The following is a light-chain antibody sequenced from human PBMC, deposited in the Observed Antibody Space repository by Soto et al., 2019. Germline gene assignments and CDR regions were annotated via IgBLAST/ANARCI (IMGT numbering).Light chain of an antibody. CDR2: DNN. J-gene: IGLJ1*01. Sequence: QSALTQPPSASAAPGQKVTISCSGSSSNIRNNYVSWYQQLPGTAPRLLIYDNNKRPSGIPDRFSGSKSGTSATLGITGLQTGDEADYYCGTWDSSLSIYVFGTGTKVTVL. CDR1: SSNIRNNY. V-gene: IGLV1-51*01. CDR3: GTWDSSLSIYV.